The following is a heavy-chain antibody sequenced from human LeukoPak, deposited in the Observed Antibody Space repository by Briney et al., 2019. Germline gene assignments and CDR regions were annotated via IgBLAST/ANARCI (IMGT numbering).Heavy chain of an antibody. Sequence: KPSETLSLTCAVYGGSFSGYYWSWIRQPAGKGLEWIGGIYTSGSSNYNPSLKSRVTMSVDTSKNQLSLRLSSVTAADTAVYYCARGGAGYYYFDYWGQGTLVTVSS. CDR2: IYTSGSS. J-gene: IGHJ4*02. D-gene: IGHD3-22*01. V-gene: IGHV4-59*10. CDR3: ARGGAGYYYFDY. CDR1: GGSFSGYY.